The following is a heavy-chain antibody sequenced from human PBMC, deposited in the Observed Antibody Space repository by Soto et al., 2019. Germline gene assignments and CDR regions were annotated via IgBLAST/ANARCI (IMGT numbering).Heavy chain of an antibody. D-gene: IGHD5-18*01. J-gene: IGHJ3*02. Sequence: GASVKVSCKASGGTLSSYAIGWVRQAPGQVLEWMGGIIPIFGTANYAQKFQGRVTITAYESTSTAYMVLSSLSSEVSAVYYCARFDSYVYDAFDIWGQGTMVTVS. CDR3: ARFDSYVYDAFDI. CDR2: IIPIFGTA. CDR1: GGTLSSYA. V-gene: IGHV1-69*13.